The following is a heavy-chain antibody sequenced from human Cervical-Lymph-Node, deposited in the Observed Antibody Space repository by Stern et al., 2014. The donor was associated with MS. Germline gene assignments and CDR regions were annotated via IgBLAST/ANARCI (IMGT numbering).Heavy chain of an antibody. CDR1: GGTFSSYA. V-gene: IGHV1-69*12. D-gene: IGHD1-26*01. CDR3: ARGELKEVLVRGMDV. CDR2: IIPIFGIA. J-gene: IGHJ6*02. Sequence: QDQLVQSGAEVKKPGSSVKVSCKASGGTFSSYAISWVRQAPGQGLAWMGGIIPIFGIANYSQTFQGILTSTDDESPHNAYMELSSLRSEDTAVYYCARGELKEVLVRGMDVWGQGTTVTVSS.